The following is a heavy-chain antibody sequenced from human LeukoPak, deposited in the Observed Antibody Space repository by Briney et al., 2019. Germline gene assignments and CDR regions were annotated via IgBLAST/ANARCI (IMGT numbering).Heavy chain of an antibody. D-gene: IGHD3-10*01. CDR2: INHSGST. CDR1: GESLNSYY. Sequence: SETLSLTCAVYGESLNSYYWSWVRRPPGEGLEWIGEINHSGSTNYNPSLKSRVTISVDTSKNQFSLKLSSVTAADTAVYYCARGGPIMVRGWGLVYWGQGTLVTVSS. CDR3: ARGGPIMVRGWGLVY. V-gene: IGHV4-34*01. J-gene: IGHJ4*02.